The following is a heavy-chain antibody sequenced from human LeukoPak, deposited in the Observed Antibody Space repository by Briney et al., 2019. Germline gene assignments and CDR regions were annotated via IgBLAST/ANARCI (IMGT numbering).Heavy chain of an antibody. CDR3: ARATFGWFRLAPFWFDP. CDR2: IYHSGST. J-gene: IGHJ5*02. V-gene: IGHV4-30-2*01. CDR1: GGSISSGGYS. Sequence: SETLSLTCAVSGGSISSGGYSWSWIRQPPGKGLEWIGYIYHSGSTYYNPSLKSRVTVSVDRSKNQFSLKLSSVTAADTAVYFWARATFGWFRLAPFWFDPLGQGTL. D-gene: IGHD3-9*01.